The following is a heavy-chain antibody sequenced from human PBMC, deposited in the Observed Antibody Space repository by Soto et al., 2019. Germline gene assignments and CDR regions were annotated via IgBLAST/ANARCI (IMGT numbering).Heavy chain of an antibody. J-gene: IGHJ4*01. CDR3: ARNIVATIDLDY. V-gene: IGHV1-3*04. CDR1: GYTFTNYA. D-gene: IGHD5-12*01. Sequence: ASVKVSCKASGYTFTNYAIHWVRQAPGQRLEWMGWINTGNGNTKYSENFQGRVTITRDTSASTAYMELGSLRSEDTAVYYCARNIVATIDLDYWGQGTLVTVSS. CDR2: INTGNGNT.